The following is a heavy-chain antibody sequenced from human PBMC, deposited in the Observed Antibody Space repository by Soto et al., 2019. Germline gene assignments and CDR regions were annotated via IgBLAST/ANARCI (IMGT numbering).Heavy chain of an antibody. CDR1: GGSLTSGSYY. D-gene: IGHD3-10*01. CDR3: ARHRGSLVRGVIIDWFDP. V-gene: IGHV4-61*01. CDR2: IYYRGST. Sequence: QVQLQESGPGLVKPSETLSLTCTVSGGSLTSGSYYWSWIRQPTGKGLEWIGNIYYRGSTNYNPSLKSRVTISVDTSKNQFSLKLSSVTAADTAVYYCARHRGSLVRGVIIDWFDPWGQGTLVTVSS. J-gene: IGHJ5*02.